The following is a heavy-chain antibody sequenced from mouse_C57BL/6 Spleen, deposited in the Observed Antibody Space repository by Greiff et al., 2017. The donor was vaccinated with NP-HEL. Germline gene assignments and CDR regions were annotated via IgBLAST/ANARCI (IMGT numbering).Heavy chain of an antibody. CDR3: ARGGSGYLFAY. J-gene: IGHJ3*01. D-gene: IGHD3-2*02. V-gene: IGHV1-18*01. CDR1: GYTFTDYN. CDR2: INPNNGGT. Sequence: VQLQQSGPELVKPGASVKIPCKASGYTFTDYNMDWVKQSHGKSLEWIGDINPNNGGTIYNQKFKGKATLTVDKSSSTAYMELRSLTSEDTAVYYCARGGSGYLFAYWGQGTLVTVSA.